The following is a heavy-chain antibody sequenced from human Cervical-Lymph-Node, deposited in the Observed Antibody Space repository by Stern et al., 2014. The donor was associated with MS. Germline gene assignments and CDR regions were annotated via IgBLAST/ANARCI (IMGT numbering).Heavy chain of an antibody. Sequence: VQLVQSGAEVKKPGTSVKVSCKASGYIFFDSFIHWIRQAPGQGLEWLGWINPKTTGINYAQNFQGRLTMTSDTSIDAAYMELSSLTSDDTAIYYCARGTGWPYYFDLWGQGTLLTVSS. V-gene: IGHV1-2*02. CDR3: ARGTGWPYYFDL. J-gene: IGHJ4*02. CDR2: INPKTTGI. D-gene: IGHD6-19*01. CDR1: GYIFFDSF.